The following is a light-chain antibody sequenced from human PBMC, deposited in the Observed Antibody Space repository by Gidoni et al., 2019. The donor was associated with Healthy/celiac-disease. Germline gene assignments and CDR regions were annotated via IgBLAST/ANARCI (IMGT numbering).Light chain of an antibody. CDR2: GAS. V-gene: IGKV3-15*01. CDR1: QSVSSN. Sequence: DIVMTQSPATLSVSPGERATLSCRASQSVSSNLAWYQQKPGQAPRLLIYGASTRATGIPARFSGSGSGTEFTLTISSLQSEDFAVYYCQQYNNWGGTFGQGTKVEIK. J-gene: IGKJ1*01. CDR3: QQYNNWGGT.